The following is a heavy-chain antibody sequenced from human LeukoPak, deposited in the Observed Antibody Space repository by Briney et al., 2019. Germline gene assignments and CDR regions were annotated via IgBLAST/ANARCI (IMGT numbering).Heavy chain of an antibody. CDR3: AKLGSGSHLPPHPFDP. Sequence: GGSLRLSCAASGFTFDDYAMHWVRQAPGKGLEWVSGISWNSGSIGYADSVKGRFTISRDNSKNTLYLQMNSLRAEDTAVYYCAKLGSGSHLPPHPFDPWGQGTLVTVSS. J-gene: IGHJ5*02. V-gene: IGHV3-9*01. CDR2: ISWNSGSI. D-gene: IGHD3-10*01. CDR1: GFTFDDYA.